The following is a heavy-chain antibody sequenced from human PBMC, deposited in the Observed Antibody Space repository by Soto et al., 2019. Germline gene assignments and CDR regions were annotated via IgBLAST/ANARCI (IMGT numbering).Heavy chain of an antibody. CDR3: ARVKNGAAKYHIGAFDI. D-gene: IGHD2-15*01. V-gene: IGHV1-46*01. CDR1: GYTFTSYY. CDR2: INPSGGST. J-gene: IGHJ3*02. Sequence: ASVKVSFKASGYTFTSYYMHWVRQAPGQGLEWMGIINPSGGSTSYAQKFQGRVTMTRDTSTSTAYMELSSLRSDDTAVYYCARVKNGAAKYHIGAFDIWGQGTMVTVSS.